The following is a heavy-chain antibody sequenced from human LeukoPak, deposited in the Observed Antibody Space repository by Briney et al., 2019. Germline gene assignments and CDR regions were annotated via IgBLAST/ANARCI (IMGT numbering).Heavy chain of an antibody. CDR2: MSPNSGDT. V-gene: IGHV1-8*01. Sequence: ASVKASCKASGYTFTSYDFNWVRQATGQRPEWMGWMSPNSGDTGYAQKFQDRVTMTRNTSISAAYMELSSLRSDDTAVYYCARGPPNWGYDYWGPGTLVTVSS. D-gene: IGHD7-27*01. CDR1: GYTFTSYD. J-gene: IGHJ4*02. CDR3: ARGPPNWGYDY.